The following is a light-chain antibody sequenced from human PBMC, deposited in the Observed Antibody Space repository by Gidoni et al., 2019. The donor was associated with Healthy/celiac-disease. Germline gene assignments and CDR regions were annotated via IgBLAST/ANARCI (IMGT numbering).Light chain of an antibody. CDR1: QDISYY. CDR3: QQRFT. V-gene: IGKV1-33*01. CDR2: DAS. Sequence: DIPMTQSASSLSASVGARVTSTCQASQDISYYLNWDKPKPGKAPRLLIYDASNLEKVVPSRFSGSGYGTDLTFAISRLQPEDISTEYWQQRFTFGGGTKVEIK. J-gene: IGKJ4*01.